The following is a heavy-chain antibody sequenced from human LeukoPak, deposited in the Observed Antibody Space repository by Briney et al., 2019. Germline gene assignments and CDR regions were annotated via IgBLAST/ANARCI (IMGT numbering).Heavy chain of an antibody. CDR2: INHLGSQT. D-gene: IGHD1-14*01. CDR3: VRARFTTFVYY. Sequence: GGFLRLSCAASGFTFKDFYMSWVRQAPGKGLEWVSYINHLGSQTDYADSVKGRFTISRDNAKNSLSLQMNNLSVDDTAVYYCVRARFTTFVYYWGQGTLVTVSS. CDR1: GFTFKDFY. V-gene: IGHV3-11*05. J-gene: IGHJ4*02.